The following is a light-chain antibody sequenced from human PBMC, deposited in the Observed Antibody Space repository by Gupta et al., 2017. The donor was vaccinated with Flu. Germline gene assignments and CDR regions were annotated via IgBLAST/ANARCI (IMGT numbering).Light chain of an antibody. CDR1: QDISNY. V-gene: IGKV1-33*01. CDR2: DAS. CDR3: QQYDNLPLT. J-gene: IGKJ3*01. Sequence: DIQIPPSPSSLSASVGDRVTITCQASQDISNYLNWYQQKPGKAPKLLIYDASNLETGVPSRFSGSGSGTXFTFTIXSLQPEDIATYYCQQYDNLPLTFGXGTKVDIK.